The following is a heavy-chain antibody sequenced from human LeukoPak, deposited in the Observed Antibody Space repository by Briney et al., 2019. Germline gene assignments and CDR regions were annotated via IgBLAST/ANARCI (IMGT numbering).Heavy chain of an antibody. Sequence: PGGSLGLSCAASGFTVNNNYMNWVRQAPGKGLEWVSVIYSDYTTYYAGSVKGRFTISRDNSKNTLYLQMNSLRAEDTAVYYCARCGLHDNYGLFDHWGQGTLVTVSS. J-gene: IGHJ4*02. CDR1: GFTVNNNY. V-gene: IGHV3-66*01. CDR2: IYSDYTT. CDR3: ARCGLHDNYGLFDH. D-gene: IGHD4-11*01.